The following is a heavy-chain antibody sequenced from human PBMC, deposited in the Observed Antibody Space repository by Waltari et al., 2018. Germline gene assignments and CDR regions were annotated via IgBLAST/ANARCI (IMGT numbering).Heavy chain of an antibody. J-gene: IGHJ3*02. Sequence: EVQLLESGGGLVQPGGSLRLSCAASGFTFSSYAMSWVRQAPGKGLEWVSASSGSGGSTYYSDSVKCRFTISRDNSKNTLYLQMNSLRAEDTAVYYCAKDTWKVPRGGAFDIWGQGTMVTVSS. CDR2: SSGSGGST. CDR3: AKDTWKVPRGGAFDI. D-gene: IGHD3-10*01. CDR1: GFTFSSYA. V-gene: IGHV3-23*01.